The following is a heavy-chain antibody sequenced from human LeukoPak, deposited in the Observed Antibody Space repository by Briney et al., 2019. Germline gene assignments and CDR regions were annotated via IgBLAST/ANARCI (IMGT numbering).Heavy chain of an antibody. CDR2: IYHSGST. D-gene: IGHD6-19*01. CDR1: GYSISSGYY. Sequence: SETLSLTCTVSGYSISSGYYWGWIRQPPGKGLEWIGSIYHSGSTYYNPSLKSRVTISLDTSNNQFSLKLNSVTAADTAVYYCARENTMAVAGTVSWYFDYWGQGTLVTVSS. CDR3: ARENTMAVAGTVSWYFDY. J-gene: IGHJ4*02. V-gene: IGHV4-38-2*02.